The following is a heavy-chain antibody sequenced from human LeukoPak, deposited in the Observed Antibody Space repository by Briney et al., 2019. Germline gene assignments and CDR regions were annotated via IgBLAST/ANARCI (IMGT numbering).Heavy chain of an antibody. CDR3: ARAAGVVIIYFDY. V-gene: IGHV3-23*01. D-gene: IGHD3-3*01. J-gene: IGHJ4*02. CDR2: ITDSGGTT. Sequence: GGSLRLSCAASGFTFSSYAMSWVRQAPGKGLEWVSAITDSGGTTYYADSVKGRFTISRDNSKNTLYLQMNSLRAEDTAVYYCARAAGVVIIYFDYWGQGTLVTVSS. CDR1: GFTFSSYA.